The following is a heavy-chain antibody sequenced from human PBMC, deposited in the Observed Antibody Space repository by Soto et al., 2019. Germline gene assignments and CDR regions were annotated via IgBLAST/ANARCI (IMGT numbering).Heavy chain of an antibody. CDR2: ANHSGST. CDR1: GGSFNGYY. J-gene: IGHJ6*03. Sequence: QVQLQQWGAGLLKPSETLSLTCGVFGGSFNGYYWSWIRQSPGKGLEWIGEANHSGSTKYNPSLKSRVTISIDTSKNQFSLKLSSVTAADTAVYYCARVRWSSTYHMDVRGKGTTVTVSS. CDR3: ARVRWSSTYHMDV. D-gene: IGHD2-2*01. V-gene: IGHV4-34*02.